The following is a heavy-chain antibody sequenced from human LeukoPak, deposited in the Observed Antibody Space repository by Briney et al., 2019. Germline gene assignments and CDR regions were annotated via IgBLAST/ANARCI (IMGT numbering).Heavy chain of an antibody. Sequence: PSETLSLTCAVYGGSFSGYYWSWIRQLPGKGLEWIGEINHSGSTNYNPSLKSRVTISVDTSKNQFSLKLSSVTAADTAVYYCARVGTRPISRWGQGTLVTVSS. V-gene: IGHV4-34*01. CDR1: GGSFSGYY. CDR3: ARVGTRPISR. J-gene: IGHJ4*02. CDR2: INHSGST. D-gene: IGHD1-14*01.